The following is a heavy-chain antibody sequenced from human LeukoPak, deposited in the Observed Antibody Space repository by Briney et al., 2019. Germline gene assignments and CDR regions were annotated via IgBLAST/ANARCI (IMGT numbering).Heavy chain of an antibody. Sequence: GSVRVSCMASGYTFTGYYMHWVRQAPGQGVEWMGWIKPNSGGTNYAQTLKGRVTITRETDIRTAYMEMSRLRADGTGVYYCARGPLTTVTPFDYWGQGTLVTVSS. CDR3: ARGPLTTVTPFDY. CDR2: IKPNSGGT. J-gene: IGHJ4*02. CDR1: GYTFTGYY. V-gene: IGHV1-2*02. D-gene: IGHD4-17*01.